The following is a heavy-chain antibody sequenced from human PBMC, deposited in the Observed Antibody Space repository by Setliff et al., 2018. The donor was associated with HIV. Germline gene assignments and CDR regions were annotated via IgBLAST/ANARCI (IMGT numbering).Heavy chain of an antibody. D-gene: IGHD4-17*01. J-gene: IGHJ4*02. V-gene: IGHV3-7*01. Sequence: GGSLRLSCAASRFTFSTSWITWVRQAPGKGLEWVANINTAGSEKNYVDSGKGRFTISRDNAKNSLYLQMNSLRAEDTAVYYCARGDGSDSGIYFDSWGQGTLVTVSS. CDR2: INTAGSEK. CDR3: ARGDGSDSGIYFDS. CDR1: RFTFSTSW.